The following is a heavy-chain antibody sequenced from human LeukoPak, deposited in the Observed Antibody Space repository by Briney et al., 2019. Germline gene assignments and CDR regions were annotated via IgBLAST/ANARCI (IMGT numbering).Heavy chain of an antibody. Sequence: ASVKVSCKVSGYTLTELSMHWVRQAPGKGLEWMRGFDPEDGETIYAQKFQGRVTMTEDTSTDTAYMELSSLRSEDTAVYYCATDHCRSTSCYSGMRHWGQSTLVTVSS. CDR2: FDPEDGET. CDR3: ATDHCRSTSCYSGMRH. J-gene: IGHJ1*01. CDR1: GYTLTELS. D-gene: IGHD2-2*01. V-gene: IGHV1-24*01.